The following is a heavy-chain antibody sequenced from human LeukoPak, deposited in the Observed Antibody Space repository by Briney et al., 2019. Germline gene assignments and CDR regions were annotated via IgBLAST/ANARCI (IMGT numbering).Heavy chain of an antibody. J-gene: IGHJ4*02. CDR1: GYTFTGYY. CDR2: INPNSGGT. CDR3: ARGSSGYYYFDY. Sequence: ASVKVSCKASGYTFTGYYMHWVRQAPGQGLEGMGWINPNSGGTNYAQKFPGRVTMTRDTSISTAYMELSRLRSDDTAVYYCARGSSGYYYFDYWGQGTLVTVSS. D-gene: IGHD3-22*01. V-gene: IGHV1-2*02.